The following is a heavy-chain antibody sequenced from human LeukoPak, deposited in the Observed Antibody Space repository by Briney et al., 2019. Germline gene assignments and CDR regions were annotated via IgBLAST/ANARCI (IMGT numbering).Heavy chain of an antibody. D-gene: IGHD2-15*01. Sequence: GGSLRLSCAASGFTFSSYSMHWVRQAPGKGLEWVAFIRYDGSNKYYADSVKGRFTISRDNSKNTLYLQMNSLRAEDTAVYYCARELGGPVVAAYYFDYWGQGTLVTVSS. J-gene: IGHJ4*02. CDR3: ARELGGPVVAAYYFDY. V-gene: IGHV3-30*02. CDR1: GFTFSSYS. CDR2: IRYDGSNK.